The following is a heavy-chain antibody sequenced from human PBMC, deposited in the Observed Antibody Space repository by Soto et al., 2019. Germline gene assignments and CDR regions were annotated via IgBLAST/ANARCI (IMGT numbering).Heavy chain of an antibody. CDR3: ARSGYDPNWFDP. CDR2: IDWDDDK. J-gene: IGHJ5*02. CDR1: GFSLSTSGMC. V-gene: IGHV2-70*11. D-gene: IGHD5-12*01. Sequence: SGPTLVNPTQTLTLTCTFSGFSLSTSGMCVSWIRQPPGKALEWLARIDWDDDKYYSTSLKTRLTISKDTSKNQVVLTMTNMDPVDTATYYCARSGYDPNWFDPWGQGTLVTVSS.